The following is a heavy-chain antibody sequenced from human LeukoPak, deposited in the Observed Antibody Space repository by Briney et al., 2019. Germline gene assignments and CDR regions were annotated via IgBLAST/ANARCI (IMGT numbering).Heavy chain of an antibody. D-gene: IGHD3-10*01. CDR3: ARMGPMVWGPTDY. J-gene: IGHJ4*02. V-gene: IGHV7-4-1*02. CDR2: INTNTGIP. Sequence: GGSLRLSCAASGFTFSSYALNWVRQAPGQGLEWMGWINTNTGIPAYAQGFTGRIVFSLDTSVSTAYLQISSLKAEDTAVYYCARMGPMVWGPTDYWGQGTLVTVSS. CDR1: GFTFSSYA.